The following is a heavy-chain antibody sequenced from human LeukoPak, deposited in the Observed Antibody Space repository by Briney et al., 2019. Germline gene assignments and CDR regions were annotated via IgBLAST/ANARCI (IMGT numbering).Heavy chain of an antibody. CDR1: GYXFTSYG. V-gene: IGHV1-18*01. CDR2: ISAYNGNT. CDR3: AVYSSGYYYFDY. D-gene: IGHD3-22*01. J-gene: IGHJ4*02. Sequence: ASVKVSCKASGYXFTSYGISWVRQAPGQGLEWMGWISAYNGNTNYAQKLQGRVTMTTDTSTSTAYMELRSLRSDDTAVYYCAVYSSGYYYFDYWGQGTLVTVSS.